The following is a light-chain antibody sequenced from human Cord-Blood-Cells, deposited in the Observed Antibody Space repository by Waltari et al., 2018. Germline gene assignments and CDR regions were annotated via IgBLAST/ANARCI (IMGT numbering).Light chain of an antibody. CDR1: QSVSSN. V-gene: IGKV3-15*01. J-gene: IGKJ2*01. CDR2: GAS. CDR3: HQYNNWPPYT. Sequence: EIGMTQSPATLSVSSGERATLSCRASQSVSSNLAWYQQKPGQAPRLLIYGASTRATGIPARFSGSGSGTEFTLTISSLQSEDFAVYYCHQYNNWPPYTFGQGTKLESK.